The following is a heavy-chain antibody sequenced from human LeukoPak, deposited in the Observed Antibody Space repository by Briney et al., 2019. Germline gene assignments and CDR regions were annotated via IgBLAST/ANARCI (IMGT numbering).Heavy chain of an antibody. V-gene: IGHV4-34*01. CDR1: GGSFSGYY. D-gene: IGHD3-10*01. CDR2: INHSGST. CDR3: ARLGRMVRGVNRYYYYYMDV. Sequence: SETLSLTCAVYGGSFSGYYWSWLRQPPGKGLEWIGEINHSGSTNYNPSLKSRVTISVDTSKNQFSLKLSSVTAADTAVYYCARLGRMVRGVNRYYYYYMDVWGKGTTVTISS. J-gene: IGHJ6*03.